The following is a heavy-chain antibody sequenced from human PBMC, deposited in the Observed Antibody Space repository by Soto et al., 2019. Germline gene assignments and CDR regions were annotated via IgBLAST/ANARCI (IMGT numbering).Heavy chain of an antibody. CDR2: ISYDGSNK. CDR1: GFTFSSYG. V-gene: IGHV3-30*18. J-gene: IGHJ4*02. CDR3: AKHLSDY. Sequence: SLRLSCAASGFTFSSYGMHWVRQAPGKGLEWVAVISYDGSNKYYADSVKGRFTISRDNSKNTLYLQMNSLRAEDTAVYYCAKHLSDYWGQGTLVTVSS.